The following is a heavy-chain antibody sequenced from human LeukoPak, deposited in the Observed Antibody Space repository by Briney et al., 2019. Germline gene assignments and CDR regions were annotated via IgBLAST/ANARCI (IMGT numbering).Heavy chain of an antibody. CDR2: ISSSSSYI. CDR3: AREDYYDSSALGGGY. Sequence: GGSLRLSCAASGFTFSSYSMNWVRQAPGKGLEGVSSISSSSSYIYYAASVKGRFTISRDNAKNSLSLQMNSLRAEDTAVYYCAREDYYDSSALGGGYWGQGTLVTVSS. D-gene: IGHD3-22*01. J-gene: IGHJ4*02. V-gene: IGHV3-21*01. CDR1: GFTFSSYS.